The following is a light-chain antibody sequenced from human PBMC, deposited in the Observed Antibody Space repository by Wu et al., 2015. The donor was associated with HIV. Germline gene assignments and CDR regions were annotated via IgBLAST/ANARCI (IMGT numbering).Light chain of an antibody. CDR1: QSINSW. CDR3: QQYNSSPLT. CDR2: KAS. J-gene: IGKJ4*01. Sequence: VGDRVTITCRTSQSINSWWPGISRTTEAPTLLIYKASSLESGVPSRFSGSGYGTEFTLTISSLQPDDFATYYCQQYNSSPLTFGGGTKVEIK. V-gene: IGKV1-5*03.